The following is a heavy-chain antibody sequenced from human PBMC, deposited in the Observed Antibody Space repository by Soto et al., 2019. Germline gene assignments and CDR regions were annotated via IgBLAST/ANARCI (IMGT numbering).Heavy chain of an antibody. D-gene: IGHD4-4*01. CDR2: SSDKGNSYST. V-gene: IGHV3-72*01. CDR3: VRSLPVTTSFVY. CDR1: GFTFSDYY. J-gene: IGHJ4*02. Sequence: EVQLVESGGNLVQPGGSLRLSCAGSGFTFSDYYIDWVRQAPGKGLEWVGRSSDKGNSYSTDYGESVRGRFTVSRDGSKNSLYLPTNSLETGDTALYYCVRSLPVTTSFVYWGRGALVTVSS.